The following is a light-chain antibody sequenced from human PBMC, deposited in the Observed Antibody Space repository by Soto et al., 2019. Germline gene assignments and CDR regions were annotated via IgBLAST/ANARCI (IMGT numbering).Light chain of an antibody. J-gene: IGKJ1*01. CDR3: QQYGSSPPT. Sequence: IVFTQSPGTLSLSPGERATLSCRASQSVSSSYLAWYQQKPGQAPRLLIYGASSRATGIPDRFSGSGSGTDFTLTISRLEPEDFAVYYCQQYGSSPPTFGQGTKV. CDR1: QSVSSSY. CDR2: GAS. V-gene: IGKV3-20*01.